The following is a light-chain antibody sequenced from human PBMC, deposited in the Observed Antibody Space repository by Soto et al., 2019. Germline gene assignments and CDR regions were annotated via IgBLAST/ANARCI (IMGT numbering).Light chain of an antibody. CDR2: EAS. J-gene: IGKJ5*01. V-gene: IGKV1-9*01. CDR3: QQANSFPIT. CDR1: HDISTF. Sequence: DIQLTQSPSLLSASIGDRVTITCRASHDISTFLAWYQQKPGKAPKLLIYEASTLQSGVPSRFSGSGSGTNFTLTISSLQPEDFATYYCQQANSFPITFGQGTRLEIK.